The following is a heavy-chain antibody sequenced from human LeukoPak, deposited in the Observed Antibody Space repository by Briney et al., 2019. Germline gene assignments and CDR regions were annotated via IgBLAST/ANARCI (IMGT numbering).Heavy chain of an antibody. CDR1: GYTFTSYG. J-gene: IGHJ4*02. D-gene: IGHD3-9*01. CDR3: ARGAYYDILTGYSPGDY. CDR2: ISAYNGNT. Sequence: GASVKVSCKASGYTFTSYGISWVRQAPGQGLEWMGWISAYNGNTNYAQKLQGRVTMTTDTSTSTAYMELRSLRSDDTAVYYCARGAYYDILTGYSPGDYWGQGTLVTVSS. V-gene: IGHV1-18*01.